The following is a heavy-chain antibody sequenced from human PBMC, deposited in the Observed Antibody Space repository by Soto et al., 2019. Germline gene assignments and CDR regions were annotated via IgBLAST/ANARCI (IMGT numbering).Heavy chain of an antibody. Sequence: QLQLQESGPGLVKPSETLSLTCTVSGGSISSSSYYWGWIRQPPGKGLEWIGSIYYSGSTYYNPSLKSRVTISVDTSKNQFSLKLSSVTAADTAVYYCARHVTLYDFPDWGQGTLVTVSS. J-gene: IGHJ4*02. CDR2: IYYSGST. D-gene: IGHD3-16*01. CDR1: GGSISSSSYY. V-gene: IGHV4-39*01. CDR3: ARHVTLYDFPD.